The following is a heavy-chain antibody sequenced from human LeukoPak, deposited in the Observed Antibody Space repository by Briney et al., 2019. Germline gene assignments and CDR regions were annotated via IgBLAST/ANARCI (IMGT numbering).Heavy chain of an antibody. CDR3: ARSPYDSSEAYYFDY. CDR1: GGSISSYY. CDR2: IYYSGST. V-gene: IGHV4-59*08. Sequence: SETLSLTCTVSGGSISSYYWSWIRQPPGKGLEWIGYIYYSGSTHYNPSLKSRVTISVDTSKNQFSLKLSSVTAADTAVYYCARSPYDSSEAYYFDYWGQGTLVTVSS. D-gene: IGHD3-22*01. J-gene: IGHJ4*02.